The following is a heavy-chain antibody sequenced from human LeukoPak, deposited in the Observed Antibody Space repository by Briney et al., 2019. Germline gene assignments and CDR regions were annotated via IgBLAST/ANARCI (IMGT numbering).Heavy chain of an antibody. CDR1: EFTFSSYT. D-gene: IGHD3-3*01. CDR2: ISYDGSDK. CDR3: ARAPSGYYPYFDY. V-gene: IGHV3-30*04. Sequence: GGSLRLSCAASEFTFSSYTMHWVRQAPGKGVEWVAVISYDGSDKYYADSVKGRFTISRDNSKNTLYLQMNTLRAEDATMYYCARAPSGYYPYFDYWGQGTLVTVSS. J-gene: IGHJ4*02.